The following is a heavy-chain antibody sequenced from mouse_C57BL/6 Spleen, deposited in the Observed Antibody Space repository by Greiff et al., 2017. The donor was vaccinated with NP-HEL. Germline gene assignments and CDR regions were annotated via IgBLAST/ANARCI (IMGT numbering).Heavy chain of an antibody. CDR2: IDPETGGT. D-gene: IGHD1-1*01. CDR3: ARGGVYGSSYVDY. J-gene: IGHJ2*01. Sequence: VQLQQSGAELVRPGASVTLSCKASGYTFTDYEMHWVKQTPVHGLEWIGAIDPETGGTAYNQKFKGKAILTADKSSSTAYMELRSLTSEDSAVYFCARGGVYGSSYVDYWGQGTTLTVSS. CDR1: GYTFTDYE. V-gene: IGHV1-15*01.